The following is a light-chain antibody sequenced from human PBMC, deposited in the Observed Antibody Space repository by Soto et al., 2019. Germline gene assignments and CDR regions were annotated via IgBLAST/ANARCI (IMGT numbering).Light chain of an antibody. CDR2: GAS. CDR3: QQYGDSPWT. V-gene: IGKV3D-15*02. CDR1: QSVSSN. J-gene: IGKJ1*01. Sequence: EIGMNQSPATLSVSPGERATLPCRASQSVSSNLAWYQQKPGQAPRLLIYGASTRATGIPARFSGSGSGTDFTLTISRLEPEDFAVYYCQQYGDSPWTFGRGTKVDIK.